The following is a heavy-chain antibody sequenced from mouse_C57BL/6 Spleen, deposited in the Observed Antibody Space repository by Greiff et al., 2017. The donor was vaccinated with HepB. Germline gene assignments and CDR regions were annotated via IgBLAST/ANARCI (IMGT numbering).Heavy chain of an antibody. J-gene: IGHJ4*01. CDR1: GYAFSSSW. D-gene: IGHD1-1*01. CDR2: IYPGDGDT. V-gene: IGHV1-82*01. CDR3: AIAAFTTVVATPYAVDY. Sequence: QVQLQQSGPELVKPGASVKISCKASGYAFSSSWMNWVKQRPGKGLEWIGRIYPGDGDTNYNGKFKGKATLTADKSSSTAYMQLSSLTSEDSAVYFCAIAAFTTVVATPYAVDYWGQGTSVTVSS.